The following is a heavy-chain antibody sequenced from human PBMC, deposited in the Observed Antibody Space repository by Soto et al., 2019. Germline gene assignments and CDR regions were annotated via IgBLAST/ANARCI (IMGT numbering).Heavy chain of an antibody. D-gene: IGHD3-16*01. Sequence: GGSLRLSCAASGFTFSDYYMGWIRQAPGKGLEWVSYISSSGSTIYYADSVKGRFTISRDNAKNSLYLQMNSLRAEDTAVYYCARVWGGVTIRPYGMDVWGQGTTVTVSS. V-gene: IGHV3-11*04. CDR2: ISSSGSTI. CDR3: ARVWGGVTIRPYGMDV. J-gene: IGHJ6*02. CDR1: GFTFSDYY.